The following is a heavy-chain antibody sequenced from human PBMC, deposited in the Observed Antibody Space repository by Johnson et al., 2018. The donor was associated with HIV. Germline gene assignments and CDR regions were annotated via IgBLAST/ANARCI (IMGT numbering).Heavy chain of an antibody. V-gene: IGHV3-53*01. Sequence: MQLVESGGGLIQPGGSLRLSCAASGFTVSSNYMSWVRQAPGKGLEWVSVIYSGGSTYYADSVKGRFTISRDNSKNTLYLQMNSLRAEDTAVYCCARDDSSRQAFDIWGQGTMVTVSS. D-gene: IGHD6-13*01. CDR2: IYSGGST. J-gene: IGHJ3*02. CDR3: ARDDSSRQAFDI. CDR1: GFTVSSNY.